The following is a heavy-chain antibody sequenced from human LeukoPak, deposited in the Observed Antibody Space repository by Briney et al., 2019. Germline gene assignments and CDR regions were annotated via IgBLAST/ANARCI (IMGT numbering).Heavy chain of an antibody. Sequence: NPGGSLRLSCAASGFTFSDYYMSWIRQAPGKGLEWVSYISSSSSYTNYADSVKGRITISRDNSKTSLCLQMTSLRAEATAVYYSARRCWYAFDIWGQGTMVTVSS. D-gene: IGHD6-13*01. J-gene: IGHJ3*02. CDR3: ARRCWYAFDI. CDR1: GFTFSDYY. CDR2: ISSSSSYT. V-gene: IGHV3-11*03.